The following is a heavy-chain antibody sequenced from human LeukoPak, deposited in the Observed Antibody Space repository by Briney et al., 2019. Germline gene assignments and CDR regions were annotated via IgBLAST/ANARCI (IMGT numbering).Heavy chain of an antibody. CDR2: INPNSGGT. V-gene: IGHV1-2*02. CDR1: GYTFTGYY. D-gene: IGHD3-22*01. J-gene: IGHJ2*01. CDR3: ARGPAMIVVASGYFDL. Sequence: ASVKVSCKASGYTFTGYYMHWVRQAPGQGLEWMGWINPNSGGTNYAQKFQGRVTMTRDTSISTAYMELSRLRSDDTAVYYCARGPAMIVVASGYFDLWGRGTLVTVSS.